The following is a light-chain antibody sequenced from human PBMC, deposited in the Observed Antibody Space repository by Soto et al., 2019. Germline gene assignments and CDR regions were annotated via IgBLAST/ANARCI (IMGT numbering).Light chain of an antibody. CDR3: QQYGSSPRT. CDR1: QSVSSSY. V-gene: IGKV3-20*01. CDR2: GAS. Sequence: EIVLTQSPGTLSLSPGERATLSCRASQSVSSSYLAWYQQKPRQAPRLLNYGASSRATGIPDRFSGSGSGTDFTLTISRLEPEDFAVYYCQQYGSSPRTFGQGTKLEIK. J-gene: IGKJ2*01.